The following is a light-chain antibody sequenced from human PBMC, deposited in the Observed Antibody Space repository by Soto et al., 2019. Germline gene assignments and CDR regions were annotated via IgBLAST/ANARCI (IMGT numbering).Light chain of an antibody. CDR1: QSISSN. CDR2: GAS. CDR3: QQYNNWPFT. V-gene: IGKV3-15*01. J-gene: IGKJ3*01. Sequence: EIVMTQSPATLSVSPGERATLSRRASQSISSNLAWYQQKPGQAPRLLIYGASTRATGIPATFSGSGSGTEFTPTISSLQSEDFAVYYCQQYNNWPFTFGPGTKVDIK.